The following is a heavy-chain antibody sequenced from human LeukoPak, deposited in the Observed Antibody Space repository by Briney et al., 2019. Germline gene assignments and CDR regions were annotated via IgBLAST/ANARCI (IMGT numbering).Heavy chain of an antibody. Sequence: ASVKVSCKVSGYTLTELSMHWVRQAPGKGLEWMGGFDPEDGETIYAQKFQGRVTMTEDTSTDTADMELISLRSEDTAVYYCATGSYGQGSLDYWGQGTLVTVFS. J-gene: IGHJ4*02. CDR3: ATGSYGQGSLDY. CDR1: GYTLTELS. CDR2: FDPEDGET. V-gene: IGHV1-24*01. D-gene: IGHD1-26*01.